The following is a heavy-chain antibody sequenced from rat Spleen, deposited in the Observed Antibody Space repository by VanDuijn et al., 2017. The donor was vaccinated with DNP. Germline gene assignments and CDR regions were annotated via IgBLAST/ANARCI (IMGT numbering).Heavy chain of an antibody. Sequence: EVQLVESDGGFVQPGRSLKLSCAASGFNFNDYWMGWVRQAPGKGLEWIGQINKDSSIVNYIPSLKEKITISRDNAQNTLYLQMNNLRSEDTATYYCAGRPPPTRGPFDYWGQGVMVTVSS. J-gene: IGHJ2*01. CDR2: INKDSSIV. CDR1: GFNFNDYW. V-gene: IGHV4-2*01. D-gene: IGHD1-4*01. CDR3: AGRPPPTRGPFDY.